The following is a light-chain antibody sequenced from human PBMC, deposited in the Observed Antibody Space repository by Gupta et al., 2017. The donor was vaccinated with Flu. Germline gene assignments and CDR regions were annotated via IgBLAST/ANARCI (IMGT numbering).Light chain of an antibody. V-gene: IGKV2-28*01. CDR2: LGS. CDR3: RQALQTPGT. J-gene: IGKJ1*01. Sequence: VTPVEPASISCRASQSLLHSNGYNSLDWYLQKPGQSPQLLIYLGSNRASGVPDRYSGTGSGTDFTLKISRGEAADVGVYYCRQALQTPGTFGQGTRLEIK. CDR1: QSLLHSNGYNS.